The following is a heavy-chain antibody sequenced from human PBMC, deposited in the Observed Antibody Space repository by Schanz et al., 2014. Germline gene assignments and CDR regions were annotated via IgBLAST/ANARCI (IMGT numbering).Heavy chain of an antibody. D-gene: IGHD3-9*01. CDR3: ARRNFYDKSAAFDY. Sequence: EVQLVESGGSLVQPGGSLRLSCAASGFTFRSYSMNWVRQAPGKGLEWISYISSTSRATYYADSVKGRFTISRDNAKNSLFLQMNSLRAEDTAVYYCARRNFYDKSAAFDYWGQGSLVTVSS. J-gene: IGHJ4*02. CDR1: GFTFRSYS. CDR2: ISSTSRAT. V-gene: IGHV3-48*01.